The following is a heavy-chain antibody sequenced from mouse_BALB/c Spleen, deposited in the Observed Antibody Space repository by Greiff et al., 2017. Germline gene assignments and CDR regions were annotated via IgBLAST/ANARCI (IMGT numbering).Heavy chain of an antibody. D-gene: IGHD1-1*01. CDR2: INSNGGST. CDR1: GFTFSSYY. J-gene: IGHJ4*01. CDR3: ARHITTAMDY. V-gene: IGHV5-6-2*01. Sequence: EVKLQESGGGLVKLGGSLKLSCAASGFTFSSYYMSWVRQTPEKRLELVAAINSNGGSTYYPDTVKGRFTISRDNAKNTLYLQMSSLKSEDTALDYCARHITTAMDYWGQGTSGTVSA.